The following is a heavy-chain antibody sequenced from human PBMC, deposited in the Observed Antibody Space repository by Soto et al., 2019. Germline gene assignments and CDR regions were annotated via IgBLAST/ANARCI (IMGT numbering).Heavy chain of an antibody. D-gene: IGHD2-2*01. CDR1: GFTFSSYA. CDR3: AKGIVVVPAAKGY. CDR2: ISGSGGST. V-gene: IGHV3-23*01. J-gene: IGHJ4*02. Sequence: GGSLRLSCAASGFTFSSYAMSWVRQAPGKGLEWVSAISGSGGSTYYADSVKGRFTISRDNSKSTLYLQMNSLRAEDTAVYYCAKGIVVVPAAKGYWGQGTLVTVSS.